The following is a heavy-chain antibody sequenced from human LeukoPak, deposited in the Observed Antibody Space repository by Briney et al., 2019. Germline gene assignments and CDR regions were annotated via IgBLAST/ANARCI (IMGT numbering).Heavy chain of an antibody. CDR2: INPNSGGT. V-gene: IGHV1-2*06. D-gene: IGHD3-10*01. Sequence: ASVKVSCKASGYTFTGYYMHWVRQAPGQGLEWMGRINPNSGGTNYAQKFQGRVTMTRDTSISTAYMELSRLRSDDTAVYYCARDLHYYGSGSYRYWGQGTLVTVSS. CDR1: GYTFTGYY. CDR3: ARDLHYYGSGSYRY. J-gene: IGHJ4*02.